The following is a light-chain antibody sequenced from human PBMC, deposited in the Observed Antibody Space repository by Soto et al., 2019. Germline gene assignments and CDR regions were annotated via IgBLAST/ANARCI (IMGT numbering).Light chain of an antibody. V-gene: IGLV2-8*01. CDR1: SRDVGGNNY. CDR2: EVS. J-gene: IGLJ1*01. CDR3: LSYAGSTNYV. Sequence: QSALTQPPSASGSPGQSVSISCTGTSRDVGGNNYVSWYQQHPGKAPKLMIYEVSKRPSGVPDRFSGSKSGNTASLTVSGLQAKDEADYFCLSYAGSTNYVFGTGTKVTVL.